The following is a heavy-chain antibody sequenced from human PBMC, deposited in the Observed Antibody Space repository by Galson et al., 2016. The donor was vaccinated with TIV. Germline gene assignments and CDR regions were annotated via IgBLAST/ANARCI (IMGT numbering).Heavy chain of an antibody. V-gene: IGHV7-4-1*02. CDR2: INTNTGNP. D-gene: IGHD2-2*01. J-gene: IGHJ5*02. Sequence: SVKVSCKASGGTFSFYAITWVRQAPGQGLEWMGWINTNTGNPMYAQGFTGRFVFSLDTSVSTAYLQISSLKAEDTAVYYCARDRYCSSVSCSFDNNWFDPWGQGTLGTVSS. CDR1: GGTFSFYA. CDR3: ARDRYCSSVSCSFDNNWFDP.